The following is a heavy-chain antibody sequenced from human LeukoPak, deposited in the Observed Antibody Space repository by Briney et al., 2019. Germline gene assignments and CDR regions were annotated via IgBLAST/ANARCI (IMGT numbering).Heavy chain of an antibody. CDR2: FYTSGST. V-gene: IGHV4-61*02. J-gene: IGHJ4*02. CDR3: ARDSPPFDY. Sequence: SQTLSLTCTVSGGSISSGSYYWSWIRQPAGKGLEWIGRFYTSGSTNYNPSLKSRVTISVDTSKNQFSLKLSSVTAADTAVYYCARDSPPFDYWGQGTLVTVSS. CDR1: GGSISSGSYY.